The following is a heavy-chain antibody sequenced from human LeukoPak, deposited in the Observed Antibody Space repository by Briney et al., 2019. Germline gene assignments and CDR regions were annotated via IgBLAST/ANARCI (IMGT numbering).Heavy chain of an antibody. D-gene: IGHD1/OR15-1a*01. J-gene: IGHJ3*02. CDR3: AKEPRWEQLHSFDI. V-gene: IGHV3-23*01. CDR2: IRVSDGAR. CDR1: GLNFSKYA. Sequence: GGSLRLSCAASGLNFSKYAMSWVRQVPGKGLEWVSSIRVSDGARFYADSVKGRFTMSRDNPKNTLFLQMNSLRPEDTAVYYCAKEPRWEQLHSFDIWGQGTTVTVSS.